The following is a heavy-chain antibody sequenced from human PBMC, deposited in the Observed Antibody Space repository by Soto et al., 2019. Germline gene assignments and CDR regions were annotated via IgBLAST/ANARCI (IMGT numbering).Heavy chain of an antibody. CDR1: GFTFSSYW. CDR3: TRGSGNSALDS. V-gene: IGHV3-74*03. D-gene: IGHD1-26*01. J-gene: IGHJ4*02. CDR2: INTDGSIT. Sequence: EVQLVESGGGLVQPGGSLRLSCAASGFTFSSYWMHWVRQVPGKGLVWVSRINTDGSITTYLDSVKGRFTISRDNAKNTLNLQMNSLRAEDTALYYCTRGSGNSALDSWGQGTLVTVSS.